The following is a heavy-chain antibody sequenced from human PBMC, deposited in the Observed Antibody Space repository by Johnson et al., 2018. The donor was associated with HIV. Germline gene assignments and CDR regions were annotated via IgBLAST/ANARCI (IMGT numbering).Heavy chain of an antibody. J-gene: IGHJ3*02. CDR3: ARERRAPRAFDI. CDR1: GFIVGANY. Sequence: VQVVESGGGLIQPGGSLRLSCAASGFIVGANYMSWVRQAPGKGLEWVAVIGTAGDTYYPGSGKGQFTISRANAKNSLHLQMNSLRAEDTALYYCARERRAPRAFDIWGQGTMVTVSS. V-gene: IGHV3-53*01. CDR2: IGTAGDT.